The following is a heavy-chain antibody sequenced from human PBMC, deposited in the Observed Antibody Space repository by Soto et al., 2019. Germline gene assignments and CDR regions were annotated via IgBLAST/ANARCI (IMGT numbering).Heavy chain of an antibody. Sequence: QLQLQESGPGLVKPSETLSLTCTVSGGSISSSSYYWGWIRQPPGKGLEWIGSIYYSGSTYYNPSLKSRVTISVDTSKNPFSLKLSSVTAADTAVYYCARRGSMVRGVDNFGSYYYYGMDVWGQGTTVTVSS. J-gene: IGHJ6*02. D-gene: IGHD3-10*01. CDR1: GGSISSSSYY. CDR2: IYYSGST. CDR3: ARRGSMVRGVDNFGSYYYYGMDV. V-gene: IGHV4-39*01.